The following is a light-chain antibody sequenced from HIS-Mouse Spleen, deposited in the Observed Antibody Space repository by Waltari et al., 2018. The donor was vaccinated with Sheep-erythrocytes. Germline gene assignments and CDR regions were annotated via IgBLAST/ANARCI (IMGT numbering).Light chain of an antibody. J-gene: IGKJ1*01. CDR2: GAS. Sequence: ESVLTLSPGTLSLSPGERATLSCRASQSVSSSYLAWYQQKPGQAPRLLIYGASSRATGIPDRFSGSGSGTDFTLTISRLEPEDFAVYYCQQYGSSPRTFGQGTKVEIK. CDR1: QSVSSSY. V-gene: IGKV3-20*01. CDR3: QQYGSSPRT.